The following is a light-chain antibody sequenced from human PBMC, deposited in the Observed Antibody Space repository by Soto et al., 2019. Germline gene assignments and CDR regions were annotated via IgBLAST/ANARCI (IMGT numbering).Light chain of an antibody. CDR3: QQYNSYSPWT. Sequence: TQSPGTLSLSPGERANISCRASQTLSSSYLTWYQQKPGKAPKLLIYDASSLESGVPSRFSGSGSGTEFTLTISSLQPDDFATYYCQQYNSYSPWTFGQGTKVDIK. V-gene: IGKV1-5*01. CDR2: DAS. CDR1: QTLSSS. J-gene: IGKJ1*01.